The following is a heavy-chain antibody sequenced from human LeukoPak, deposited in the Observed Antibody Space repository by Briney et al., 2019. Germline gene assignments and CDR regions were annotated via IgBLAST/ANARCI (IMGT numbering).Heavy chain of an antibody. CDR3: AKRLTSSYYYGMDV. CDR2: IWYDGSNK. Sequence: PGGSLRLSCAASGFTFSSYGMHWVRQAPGKGLEWVAVIWYDGSNKYYADSVKGRFTISRDNSKNTLYLQMHSLRAEDTAIYYCAKRLTSSYYYGMDVWGQGTTVTVSS. D-gene: IGHD3-22*01. V-gene: IGHV3-33*06. CDR1: GFTFSSYG. J-gene: IGHJ6*02.